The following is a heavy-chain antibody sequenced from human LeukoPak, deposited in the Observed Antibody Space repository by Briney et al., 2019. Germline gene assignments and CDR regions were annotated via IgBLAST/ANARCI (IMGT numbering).Heavy chain of an antibody. J-gene: IGHJ4*02. CDR3: ARGSCARGGDCYYDY. D-gene: IGHD2-21*02. Sequence: VASVKVSCKASGGTFSSYAISWVRQAPGQGLEWMGGIIPIFGTANYAQKFQGRVTITADESTSTAYMELSSLRSEDTAVYYCARGSCARGGDCYYDYWGQGTLVTVSS. CDR2: IIPIFGTA. CDR1: GGTFSSYA. V-gene: IGHV1-69*13.